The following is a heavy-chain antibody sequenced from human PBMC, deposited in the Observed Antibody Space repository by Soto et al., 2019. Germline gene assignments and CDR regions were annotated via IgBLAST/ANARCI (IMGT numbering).Heavy chain of an antibody. V-gene: IGHV4-31*01. D-gene: IGHD2-21*02. CDR3: AKAEHHCGNSRPGDY. Sequence: QLQLQASGPGLVPLSQTLSLSCTGSGGSISIINNYWTWIGQHPGKGMEWIGFISHSGSTYYTPSLTSLVSLSPDTSKNHFSLTLISVNAANADVYFVAKAEHHCGNSRPGDYWGQGTLVTVSS. CDR1: GGSISIINNY. CDR2: ISHSGST. J-gene: IGHJ4*02.